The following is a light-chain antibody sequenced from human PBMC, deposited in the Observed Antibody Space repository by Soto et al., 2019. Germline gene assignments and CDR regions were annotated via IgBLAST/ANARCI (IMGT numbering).Light chain of an antibody. J-gene: IGKJ5*01. Sequence: EIVMTQSPATLSVSPGERASLSCRASQSVGSTLAWYQQKPGQAPRLLIYGVSSRATAVPARFSGSGSETEFTLTISCLQSDDSAVYYCQQYNKWPITFGQGTRLEI. CDR3: QQYNKWPIT. CDR1: QSVGST. CDR2: GVS. V-gene: IGKV3-15*01.